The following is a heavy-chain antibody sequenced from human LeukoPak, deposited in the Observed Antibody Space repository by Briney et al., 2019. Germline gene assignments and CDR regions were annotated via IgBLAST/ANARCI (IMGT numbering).Heavy chain of an antibody. D-gene: IGHD6-19*01. CDR3: ASVDSSGWYYDYYYGMDV. CDR2: IIPIFGTA. J-gene: IGHJ6*02. CDR1: GGTFSSYA. Sequence: GASVKVSCKASGGTFSSYAISWVRQAPGQGLEWMGGIIPIFGTANYAQKFQGRVTITADESTSTAYMELSSLRSEDTAVYYCASVDSSGWYYDYYYGMDVWGQGTTVTVSS. V-gene: IGHV1-69*13.